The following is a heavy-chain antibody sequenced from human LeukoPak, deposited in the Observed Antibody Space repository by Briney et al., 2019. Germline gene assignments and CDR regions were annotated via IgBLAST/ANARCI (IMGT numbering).Heavy chain of an antibody. D-gene: IGHD6-19*01. Sequence: PSETLSLTCTVSGGSISSSSYYWGWIRQPPGKGLEWIGSIYYSGSTYYNPSLKSRVTISVDTSKNQFSLKLSSVTAADTAVYYCARTEGSSGWYWQPPGMDVWGQGTTVTVSS. CDR3: ARTEGSSGWYWQPPGMDV. V-gene: IGHV4-39*01. J-gene: IGHJ6*02. CDR1: GGSISSSSYY. CDR2: IYYSGST.